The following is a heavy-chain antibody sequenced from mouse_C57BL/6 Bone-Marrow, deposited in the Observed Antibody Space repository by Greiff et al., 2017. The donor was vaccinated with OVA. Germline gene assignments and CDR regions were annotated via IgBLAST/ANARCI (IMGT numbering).Heavy chain of an antibody. J-gene: IGHJ4*01. Sequence: QVQLQQPGAELVMPGASVKMSCKASGYTFTSYWITWVKQRPGQGLEWIGDIYPGSGSTNYNEKFKSKATLTVDTSSSTAYMELSSLTSEDSAVYDGARSEYYGSSYDAMDDWGQGTSVTVSS. CDR1: GYTFTSYW. D-gene: IGHD1-1*01. CDR2: IYPGSGST. V-gene: IGHV1-55*01. CDR3: ARSEYYGSSYDAMDD.